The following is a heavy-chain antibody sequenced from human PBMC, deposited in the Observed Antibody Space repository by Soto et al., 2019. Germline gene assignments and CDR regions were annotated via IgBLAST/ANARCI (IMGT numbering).Heavy chain of an antibody. CDR1: GFTVSSNY. CDR2: IYSGGST. Sequence: EVQLVESGGGLIQPGGSLRLSCAASGFTVSSNYMSWVRQAPGKGLEWVSVIYSGGSTYYADSVKGRLTISRDNSKNTLYLQMNSLRAEDTAVDYCARDRVESGYPEYFQHWGQGTLVTVSS. D-gene: IGHD3-22*01. J-gene: IGHJ1*01. CDR3: ARDRVESGYPEYFQH. V-gene: IGHV3-53*01.